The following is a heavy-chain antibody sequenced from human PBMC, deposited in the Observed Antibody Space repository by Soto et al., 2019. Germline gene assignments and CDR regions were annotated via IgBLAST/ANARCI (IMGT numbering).Heavy chain of an antibody. CDR1: GGSISSSSYY. CDR3: ARLFPADY. J-gene: IGHJ4*02. Sequence: SETLSLTCTVSGGSISSSSYYWGWIRQPPGKGLEWIGSIYYSGSTYYNPSLKSRVTISVDTSKNQFSLKLSSVTAADTAVYYCARLFPADYWGQGTLVTVSS. V-gene: IGHV4-39*01. CDR2: IYYSGST.